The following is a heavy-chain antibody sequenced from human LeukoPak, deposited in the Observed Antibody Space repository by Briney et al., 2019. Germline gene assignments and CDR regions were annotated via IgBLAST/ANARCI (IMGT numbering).Heavy chain of an antibody. V-gene: IGHV3-23*01. Sequence: GGSLRLSCAASGFTFSSYAMSWVRQAPGKGLEWVSAMSGSGGRTYYADSVKGRLTISRDNSKNTRYLQMASLSADDRAVYCCAKAPDFQDTTLDDWGQGTLVTVSS. CDR2: MSGSGGRT. J-gene: IGHJ4*02. CDR1: GFTFSSYA. D-gene: IGHD1-1*01. CDR3: AKAPDFQDTTLDD.